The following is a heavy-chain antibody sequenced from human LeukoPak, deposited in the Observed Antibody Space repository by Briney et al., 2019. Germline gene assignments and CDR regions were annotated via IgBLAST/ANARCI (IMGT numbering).Heavy chain of an antibody. CDR1: GYTFTSYD. J-gene: IGHJ4*02. D-gene: IGHD1-7*01. V-gene: IGHV1-8*01. CDR3: ARAPSITGTTPPGY. CDR2: MNPSSGNT. Sequence: ASVKVSCKASGYTFTSYDINWVRQATGQGLEWMGWMNPSSGNTGYAQKFQGRVTMTRNTSISTAYMELSSLRSEDTDVYYCARAPSITGTTPPGYWGQRTLVTVSS.